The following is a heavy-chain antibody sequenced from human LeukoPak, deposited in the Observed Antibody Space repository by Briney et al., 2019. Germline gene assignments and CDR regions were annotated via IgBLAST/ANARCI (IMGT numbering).Heavy chain of an antibody. D-gene: IGHD3-22*01. CDR3: ARVGYYDSSGYYHTEAFDY. CDR2: VYTTGST. Sequence: PSETLSLTCTVSGGSVNSYYWTWIRQPAGKGLEWIGHVYTTGSTNYNPSLKSRVTMSVDPSKNQFSLKLSSVTAADTAVYYCARVGYYDSSGYYHTEAFDYWGQGTLVTVSS. J-gene: IGHJ4*02. V-gene: IGHV4-4*07. CDR1: GGSVNSYY.